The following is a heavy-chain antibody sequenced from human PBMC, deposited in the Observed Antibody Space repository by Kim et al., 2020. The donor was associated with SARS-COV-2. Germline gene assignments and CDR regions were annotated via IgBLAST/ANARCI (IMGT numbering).Heavy chain of an antibody. Sequence: GGSLRLSCAPSGFTFSSYGMHWVRQAPGKGLEWVAVISYDGSKKYYADSVKGRFTISRDNAKNTLYLQMNSLRAEDTAVYYCAKDVKYYDFWCGYTHQQQVYYYYYGMDVWGQGTTVTVSS. V-gene: IGHV3-30*18. CDR2: ISYDGSKK. D-gene: IGHD3-3*01. J-gene: IGHJ6*02. CDR3: AKDVKYYDFWCGYTHQQQVYYYYYGMDV. CDR1: GFTFSSYG.